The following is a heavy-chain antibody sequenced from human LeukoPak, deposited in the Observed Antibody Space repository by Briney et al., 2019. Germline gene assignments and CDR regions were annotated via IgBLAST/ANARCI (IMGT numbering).Heavy chain of an antibody. Sequence: GGSLRLSCAASGFTFSTYAMDWVRQAPGKGLEWVSYLSSSSSVIYHADSVKGRFTISRDNAKNSLYLQMNSLRAEDTAVYYCARVSAGVTVVTHLDYWGQGTLVTVSS. CDR2: LSSSSSVI. CDR1: GFTFSTYA. J-gene: IGHJ4*02. D-gene: IGHD4-23*01. CDR3: ARVSAGVTVVTHLDY. V-gene: IGHV3-48*04.